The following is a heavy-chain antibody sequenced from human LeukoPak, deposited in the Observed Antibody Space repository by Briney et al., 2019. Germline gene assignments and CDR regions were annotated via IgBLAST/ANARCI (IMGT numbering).Heavy chain of an antibody. CDR3: ARRFPLWFGEFDYYFDY. D-gene: IGHD3-10*01. V-gene: IGHV4-39*01. CDR1: GGSITSSSYY. CDR2: IYHSGST. J-gene: IGHJ4*02. Sequence: SETLSLTCTVSGGSITSSSYYWGWIRQPPGKGLEWIGSIYHSGSTYYNPSLKSRVTISVDTSKNQFSLKLSSVTAADTAVYYRARRFPLWFGEFDYYFDYWGQGTLVTVSS.